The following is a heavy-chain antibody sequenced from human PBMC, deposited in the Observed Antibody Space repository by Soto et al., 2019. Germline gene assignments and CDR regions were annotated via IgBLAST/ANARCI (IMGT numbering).Heavy chain of an antibody. CDR3: ARESEDLTSNFDY. CDR2: ISSTTNYI. V-gene: IGHV3-21*06. CDR1: GFTFTRYG. Sequence: PGGSLRLSCAASGFTFTRYGMNGVRQAPGKGLEWVSSISSTTNYIYYGDSMKGRFTISRDNAKNSLYLEMNSLRAEDTAVYYCARESEDLTSNFDYWGQGTLVTVSS. J-gene: IGHJ4*02.